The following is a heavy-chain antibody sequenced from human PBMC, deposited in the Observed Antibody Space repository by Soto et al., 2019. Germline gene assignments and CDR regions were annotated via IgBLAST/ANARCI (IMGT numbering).Heavy chain of an antibody. CDR2: INPDGAVG. D-gene: IGHD3-16*01. CDR3: AGWGGHDYNY. J-gene: IGHJ4*02. V-gene: IGHV3-7*03. Sequence: EVQLLGSGGGLVQPGGSLRLSCVGSGFTFSTYWMNWVRQAPGMGLEWVANINPDGAVGMYVDSVKGRFTTSRDNARNSLYVQMNSVRVDDTAVYFCAGWGGHDYNYRGQGIQVIVSS. CDR1: GFTFSTYW.